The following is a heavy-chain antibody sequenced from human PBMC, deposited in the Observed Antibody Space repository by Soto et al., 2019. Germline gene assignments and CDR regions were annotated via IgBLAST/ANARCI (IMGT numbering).Heavy chain of an antibody. CDR3: ATGFGGTF. CDR2: INQRGGDK. Sequence: GGSLRLSCAASGFIFADSWMSWVRQAPGKGLEWVANINQRGGDKYYMASVKGRFTISRDNVRNSLFLQMNSLRVDDTAVYYCATGFGGTFWGQGTLVTVSS. J-gene: IGHJ4*02. D-gene: IGHD2-15*01. V-gene: IGHV3-7*05. CDR1: GFIFADSW.